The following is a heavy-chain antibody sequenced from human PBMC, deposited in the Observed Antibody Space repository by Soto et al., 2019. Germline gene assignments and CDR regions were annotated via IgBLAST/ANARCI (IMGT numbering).Heavy chain of an antibody. CDR1: GFTFSSYA. J-gene: IGHJ6*02. CDR2: ISGSGGST. D-gene: IGHD6-13*01. CDR3: ARVLLAAQYYYYYYGMDV. V-gene: IGHV3-23*01. Sequence: LRLSCAASGFTFSSYAMSWVRQAPGKGLEWVSAISGSGGSTYYADSVKGRFTISRDNAKNSLYLQMNSLRDEDTAVYYCARVLLAAQYYYYYYGMDVWGQGTTVTVSS.